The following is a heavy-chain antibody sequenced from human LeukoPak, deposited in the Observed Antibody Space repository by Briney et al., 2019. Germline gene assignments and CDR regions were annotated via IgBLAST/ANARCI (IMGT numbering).Heavy chain of an antibody. Sequence: GESLKISCKGSGYSFTNYWIGWVRQMPGKGLEWMGIIYPGDSDTRYSPSFQGQVTISADKSISTAYLQWSSLKASDTAMYYCARAVGLTYYYGSGSSNWFDPWGQGTLVTVSS. CDR3: ARAVGLTYYYGSGSSNWFDP. D-gene: IGHD3-10*01. CDR2: IYPGDSDT. V-gene: IGHV5-51*01. CDR1: GYSFTNYW. J-gene: IGHJ5*02.